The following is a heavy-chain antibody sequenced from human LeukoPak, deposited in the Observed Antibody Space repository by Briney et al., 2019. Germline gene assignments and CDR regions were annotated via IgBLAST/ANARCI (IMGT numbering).Heavy chain of an antibody. Sequence: PSETLSLTCTVSGGSISSYYWSWIRQPPGKGLEWIGYIYYSGSTNYNPSLKSRVTISVDTSKNQFSLKLSSVTAADTAVYYCARVPQLGYLEYYYYMDVWGKGTTVTVSS. CDR1: GGSISSYY. CDR2: IYYSGST. V-gene: IGHV4-59*01. CDR3: ARVPQLGYLEYYYYMDV. J-gene: IGHJ6*03. D-gene: IGHD5-18*01.